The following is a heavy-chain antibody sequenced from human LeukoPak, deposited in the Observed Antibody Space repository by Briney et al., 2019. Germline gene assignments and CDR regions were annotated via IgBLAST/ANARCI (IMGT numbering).Heavy chain of an antibody. V-gene: IGHV3-53*01. CDR2: IYSGGGT. J-gene: IGHJ4*02. Sequence: GGSLRLSCAASGFTVSSNYMSWVRQAPGKGLEWVSVIYSGGGTYYADSVKGRFTISRDNSKNTLYLQMNSLRAEDTAVYYCARAFRAAGTFVYWGQGTLVTVSS. CDR3: ARAFRAAGTFVY. CDR1: GFTVSSNY. D-gene: IGHD6-13*01.